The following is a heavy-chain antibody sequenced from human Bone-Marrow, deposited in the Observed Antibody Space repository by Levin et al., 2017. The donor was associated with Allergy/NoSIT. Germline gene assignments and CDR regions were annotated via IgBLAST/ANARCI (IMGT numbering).Heavy chain of an antibody. CDR1: GFPFRASN. V-gene: IGHV3-48*01. CDR3: ARGAISAVRGVLPTDRFDP. Sequence: LSLPCAASGFPFRASNMIWVRPAPGKGLDWLSFISSSSFTIYYADSVKGRFTVSSDNANNSLHLEMPSMRVEDTAIYYCARGAISAVRGVLPTDRFDPWGRGTLVTVSS. D-gene: IGHD3-10*01. J-gene: IGHJ5*02. CDR2: ISSSSFTI.